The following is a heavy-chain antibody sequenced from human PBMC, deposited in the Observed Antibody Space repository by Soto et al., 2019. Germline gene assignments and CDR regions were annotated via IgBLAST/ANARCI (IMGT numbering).Heavy chain of an antibody. D-gene: IGHD2-15*01. CDR1: GGSISIGGYS. J-gene: IGHJ4*02. CDR2: IYHSGST. Sequence: SETLSLTCAVSGGSISIGGYSWSWIRQPPGKGLEWIGYIYHSGSTYYNPSLKSRVTISVDRSKNQFSLKLSSVTAADTAVYYCARGKVVAAKHWGQGPLVTVSS. CDR3: ARGKVVAAKH. V-gene: IGHV4-30-2*01.